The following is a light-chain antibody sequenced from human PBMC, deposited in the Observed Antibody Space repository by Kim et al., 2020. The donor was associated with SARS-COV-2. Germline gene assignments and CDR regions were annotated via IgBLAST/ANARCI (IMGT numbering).Light chain of an antibody. CDR1: SSSIGSNH. CDR3: AAWDDSLSGCV. J-gene: IGLJ3*02. Sequence: GEGVTISGSGTSSSIGSNHVNWYQQPPGTAPKVLIYNNNQRHAGVPDRFSGSKSGTSACLAMSGLQSEDEAAYYCAAWDDSLSGCVLGGGTKLTVL. V-gene: IGLV1-44*01. CDR2: NNN.